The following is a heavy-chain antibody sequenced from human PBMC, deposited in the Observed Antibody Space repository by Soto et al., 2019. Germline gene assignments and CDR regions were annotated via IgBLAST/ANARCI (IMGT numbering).Heavy chain of an antibody. CDR2: ISNNGDTA. CDR3: AKSRVFIGAIVTLLDS. D-gene: IGHD3-16*02. Sequence: GGSLRLSCATSGFTFSSYAMVWVRQAAEKGLEWVASISNNGDTAYYADSVKGRFTISRGNSENTLYLQMNSLRADDTALYFCAKSRVFIGAIVTLLDSWGQGTQVTVSS. J-gene: IGHJ4*02. V-gene: IGHV3-23*01. CDR1: GFTFSSYA.